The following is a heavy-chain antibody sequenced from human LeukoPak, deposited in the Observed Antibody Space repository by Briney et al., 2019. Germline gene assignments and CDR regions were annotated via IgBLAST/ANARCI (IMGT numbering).Heavy chain of an antibody. CDR3: ARGGSGWSRDY. D-gene: IGHD6-19*01. Sequence: ASVKVSCKASGYTFTSYDINWVRQATGQGLEWMGWMNPNSGNTGYAQKFQGRVTLATDASSSTAYMELRSLRSDDTAVYYCARGGSGWSRDYWGQGTLVTVSS. CDR1: GYTFTSYD. J-gene: IGHJ4*02. V-gene: IGHV1-8*01. CDR2: MNPNSGNT.